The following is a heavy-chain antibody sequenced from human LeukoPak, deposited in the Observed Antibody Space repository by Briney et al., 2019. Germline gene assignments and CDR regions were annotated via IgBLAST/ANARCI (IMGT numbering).Heavy chain of an antibody. CDR2: INPSGSST. J-gene: IGHJ4*02. D-gene: IGHD6-13*01. V-gene: IGHV1-46*01. CDR3: ARAGVAAAGLDY. Sequence: ASVKVSCKASGYAFTRHYMHWVRQAPGQGLEWMGLINPSGSSTIYAQKFQGRVTMTRGMSTSTDYMELRSLRSDDTAVYYCARAGVAAAGLDYWGQGTLVTVSS. CDR1: GYAFTRHY.